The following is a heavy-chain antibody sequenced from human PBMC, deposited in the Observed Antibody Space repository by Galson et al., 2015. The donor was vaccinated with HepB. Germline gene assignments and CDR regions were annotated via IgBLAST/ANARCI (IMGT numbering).Heavy chain of an antibody. CDR1: GFTFSSYG. CDR3: AKGGGITMIVRAFPD. V-gene: IGHV3-30*02. Sequence: SLRLSCAASGFTFSSYGMHWVRQAPGKGLEWVAFIRYDGSNKYYADSVKGRFTISRDNSKNTLYLQMNSLRAEDTAVYYCAKGGGITMIVRAFPDWGQGTLVTVSS. J-gene: IGHJ4*02. D-gene: IGHD3-22*01. CDR2: IRYDGSNK.